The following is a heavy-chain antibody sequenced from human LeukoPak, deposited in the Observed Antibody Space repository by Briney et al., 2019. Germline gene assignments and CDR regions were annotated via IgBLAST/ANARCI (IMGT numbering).Heavy chain of an antibody. Sequence: PSETLSLTCTVSGGSISSDYWCCIRKPPGKGQGRGGYFYYSGSANYNPYLKRRVTISVDTSKNQFSLKLSSVTAADTAVYYCARTQYYDFWSGYLLHAFDIWGQGTMVTVSS. J-gene: IGHJ3*02. CDR3: ARTQYYDFWSGYLLHAFDI. D-gene: IGHD3-3*01. V-gene: IGHV4-59*01. CDR1: GGSISSDY. CDR2: FYYSGSA.